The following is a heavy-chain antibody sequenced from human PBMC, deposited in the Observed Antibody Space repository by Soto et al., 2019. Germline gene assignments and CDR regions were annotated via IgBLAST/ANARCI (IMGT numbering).Heavy chain of an antibody. CDR1: GGTFSSYA. V-gene: IGHV1-69*01. CDR2: IIPIFGTA. D-gene: IGHD1-1*01. CDR3: ARAEMATTRYGMDV. J-gene: IGHJ6*02. Sequence: QVQLVQSGAEVKKPGSSVKVSCKASGGTFSSYAISWVRQAPGQGLEWMGGIIPIFGTANYAQQFQGRVTITADESTSTAYMELSSLRSEDTDVYYCARAEMATTRYGMDVWGRGTTVTVSS.